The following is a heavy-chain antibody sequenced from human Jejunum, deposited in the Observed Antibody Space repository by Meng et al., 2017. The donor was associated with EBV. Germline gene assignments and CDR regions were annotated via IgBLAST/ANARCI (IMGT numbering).Heavy chain of an antibody. CDR3: ATSMSGYSYGYS. CDR1: GASISSSHW. D-gene: IGHD5-12*01. Sequence: QGEGTAAGPGLVHPSGTLSLTCAVSGASISSSHWWSWDGQAPGEGLEWIGEIYYTGRTNYNTSLKSRVSMSIDTSKNQFSLNLNSVTVADTAVYYCATSMSGYSYGYSWGQGTLVTVSS. V-gene: IGHV4-4*02. J-gene: IGHJ5*02. CDR2: IYYTGRT.